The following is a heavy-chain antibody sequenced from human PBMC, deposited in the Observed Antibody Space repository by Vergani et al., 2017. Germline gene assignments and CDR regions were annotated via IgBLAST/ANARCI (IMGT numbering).Heavy chain of an antibody. Sequence: EVQLLESGGGLVQPGGSLRLPCAASVFTFSSYAMSWVRQAPGKGLEWVSAISGSGGSTYYADSVKVRITHSRDNSKNTLYQQMNSLRAEDTAVYYCSKVNSLHLGLSSNWYNWFDPWGQGTLVTVSS. CDR3: SKVNSLHLGLSSNWYNWFDP. CDR1: VFTFSSYA. V-gene: IGHV3-23*01. J-gene: IGHJ5*02. CDR2: ISGSGGST. D-gene: IGHD6-13*01.